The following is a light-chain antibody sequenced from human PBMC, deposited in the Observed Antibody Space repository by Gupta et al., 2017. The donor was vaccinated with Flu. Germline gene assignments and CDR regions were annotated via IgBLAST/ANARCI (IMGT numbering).Light chain of an antibody. V-gene: IGKV3-11*01. CDR1: QSVSSY. Sequence: EIVLTQSPATLSLSPGERATLSCRASQSVSSYLAWYQKKPGQAPRLLIYDASNRATGIPARFSGSGVGTDVTLTISSREPEDFAVYYCQQRNNGHPPWTFGQGTKVEIK. CDR3: QQRNNGHPPWT. CDR2: DAS. J-gene: IGKJ1*01.